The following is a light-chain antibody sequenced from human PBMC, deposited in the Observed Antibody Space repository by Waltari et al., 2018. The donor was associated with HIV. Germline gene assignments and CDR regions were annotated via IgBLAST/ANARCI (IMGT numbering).Light chain of an antibody. Sequence: DIVMTQFPDSLAVSLGERPTLNFMSSQSVLLNSNKKDYLAWYQQRPGQPPNLIIYWASARESGVPDLFSGSGSGAEFALSISDFQTEDVAVYICQQYFSSPTFGQGTSVEIK. J-gene: IGKJ1*01. CDR2: WAS. CDR1: QSVLLNSNKKDY. CDR3: QQYFSSPT. V-gene: IGKV4-1*01.